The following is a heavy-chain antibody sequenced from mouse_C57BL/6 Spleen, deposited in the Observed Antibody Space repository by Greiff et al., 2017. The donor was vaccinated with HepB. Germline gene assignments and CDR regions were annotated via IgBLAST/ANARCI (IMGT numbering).Heavy chain of an antibody. CDR1: GFTFSSYG. V-gene: IGHV5-6*01. CDR2: ISSGGSYT. CDR3: ARHGGPYWYFDV. D-gene: IGHD1-1*02. J-gene: IGHJ1*03. Sequence: EVQRVESGGDLVKPGGSLKLSCAASGFTFSSYGMSWVRQTPDKRLEWVATISSGGSYTYYPDSVKGRFTISRDNAKNTLYLQMSSLKSGDTAMYYCARHGGPYWYFDVWGTGTTVTVSS.